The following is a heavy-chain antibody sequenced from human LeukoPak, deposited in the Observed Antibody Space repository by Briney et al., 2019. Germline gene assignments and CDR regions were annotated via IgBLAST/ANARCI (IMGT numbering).Heavy chain of an antibody. CDR3: ARAIWFTGEYYFDY. D-gene: IGHD3-10*01. Sequence: PSETLSLTCTVSGGSISSYYWSWIRQPPGKGPEWIGYIYYSGSTNYNPSLKSRVTISVDTSKNQFSLKLSSVTAADTAVYYCARAIWFTGEYYFDYWGQGTLVTVSS. V-gene: IGHV4-59*01. J-gene: IGHJ4*02. CDR1: GGSISSYY. CDR2: IYYSGST.